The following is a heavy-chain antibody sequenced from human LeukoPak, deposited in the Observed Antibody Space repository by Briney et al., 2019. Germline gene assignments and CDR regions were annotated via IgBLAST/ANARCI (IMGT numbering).Heavy chain of an antibody. V-gene: IGHV1-18*01. Sequence: ASVKVSCMASGYTFTWFYVSWGRQAPGQGLEWLGWISAYNGKTNYAQKFQGRVTMTIDRSTNTAYMELKSLRYDDTAVYWCALWAGGWPTYFDSWGQGSLVIVSS. CDR3: ALWAGGWPTYFDS. J-gene: IGHJ4*02. CDR2: ISAYNGKT. D-gene: IGHD6-19*01. CDR1: GYTFTWFY.